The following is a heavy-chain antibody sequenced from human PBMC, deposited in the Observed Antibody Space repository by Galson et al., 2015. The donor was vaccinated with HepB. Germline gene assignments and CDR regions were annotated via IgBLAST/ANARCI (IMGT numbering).Heavy chain of an antibody. CDR1: GFTFSSYG. V-gene: IGHV3-30*18. D-gene: IGHD1-26*01. CDR3: AKEGRSRTFDY. J-gene: IGHJ4*02. CDR2: ISYDGSNK. Sequence: SLRLSCAASGFTFSSYGMHWVRQAPGKGLEWVAVISYDGSNKYYADSVKGRFTISRDNSKNTLYLQMNSLRAEDTAVYYCAKEGRSRTFDYWGQGTLVTVSS.